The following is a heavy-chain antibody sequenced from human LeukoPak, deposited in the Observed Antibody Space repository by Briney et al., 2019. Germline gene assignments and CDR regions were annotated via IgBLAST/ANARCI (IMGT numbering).Heavy chain of an antibody. CDR3: ARGRIAKIVVVHSFSYGMDV. D-gene: IGHD3-22*01. V-gene: IGHV4-34*01. Sequence: SETLSLTCTVYGGSFTDYFWTWIRQSPGKGLEGIGEINDYTGDTNYNPSLNSRVSISLEKSKNQFSLELRSVTAADTAVYYCARGRIAKIVVVHSFSYGMDVWGQGTTVTVSS. CDR2: INDYTGDT. CDR1: GGSFTDYF. J-gene: IGHJ6*02.